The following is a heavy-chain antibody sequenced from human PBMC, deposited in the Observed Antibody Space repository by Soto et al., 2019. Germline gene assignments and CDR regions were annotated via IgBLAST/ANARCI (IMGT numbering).Heavy chain of an antibody. CDR2: IHYSGTT. Sequence: QVQLQESGPGLVKPSETLSLTCTVSGGSGSSGTYYWSWIRQPPGKGLEWIGYIHYSGTTYYNPSLKSRVTISLDTSKNQFFLKLSSVTAADTAVYFCARDLSRPVELGGYYYYGMDVWGQVTTVTVSS. D-gene: IGHD3-16*01. CDR1: GGSGSSGTYY. V-gene: IGHV4-61*01. CDR3: ARDLSRPVELGGYYYYGMDV. J-gene: IGHJ6*02.